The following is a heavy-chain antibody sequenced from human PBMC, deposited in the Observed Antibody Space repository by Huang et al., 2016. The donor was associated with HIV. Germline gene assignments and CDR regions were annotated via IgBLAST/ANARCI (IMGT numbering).Heavy chain of an antibody. CDR1: GFRFVNSA. D-gene: IGHD1-26*01. CDR3: VKGDIVGTANFFDY. J-gene: IGHJ4*02. V-gene: IGHV3-9*01. CDR2: ISWNSANI. Sequence: EVQLVESGGNLIQTGGSLRLACAAPGFRFVNSAMYWGRPAPGRGLEWVSSISWNSANIAYGDSGKGRFTISRDNARNSLYLQMNSLRPDDTALYYCVKGDIVGTANFFDYWGQGTQVSVSS.